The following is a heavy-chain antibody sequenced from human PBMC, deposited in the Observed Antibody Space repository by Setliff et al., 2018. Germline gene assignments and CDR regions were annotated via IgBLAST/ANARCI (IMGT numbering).Heavy chain of an antibody. D-gene: IGHD2-21*02. Sequence: ASVKVSCKASGGSFRTSSISWVRQAPGQGLEWMGGIIPILNKPNYAQSFQGRVAITADKSTTTSYMELSGLRSEDTALYLCATDLKFTRFCFGSNCYSGAFEMWGQGTMVTVSS. CDR3: ATDLKFTRFCFGSNCYSGAFEM. V-gene: IGHV1-69*10. J-gene: IGHJ3*02. CDR2: IIPILNKP. CDR1: GGSFRTSS.